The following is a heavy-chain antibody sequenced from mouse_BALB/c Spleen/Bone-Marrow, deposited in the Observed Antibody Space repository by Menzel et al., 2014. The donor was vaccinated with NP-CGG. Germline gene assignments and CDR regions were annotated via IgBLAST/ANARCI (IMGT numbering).Heavy chain of an antibody. CDR3: TRNDYDGFAY. Sequence: QVQLQQSGAELVKPGASVKMSCKASGYTFTSYWMHWVKQRPGQGLEWIGTIDPSDSYTSYNQKFKGKATLTVDTSSSAAYMQLSSLTSEDSAFYYCTRNDYDGFAYWGQGTLVTVSA. J-gene: IGHJ3*01. D-gene: IGHD2-4*01. V-gene: IGHV1S127*01. CDR2: IDPSDSYT. CDR1: GYTFTSYW.